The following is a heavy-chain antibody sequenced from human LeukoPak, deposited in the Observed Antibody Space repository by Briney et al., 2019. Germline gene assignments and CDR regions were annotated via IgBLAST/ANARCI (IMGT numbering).Heavy chain of an antibody. D-gene: IGHD3-22*01. Sequence: SETLSLTCSASGGSIRSTTYYWGWIRQPPGKGLEWMGSIDHSGSIYYNPSLKSRVTISVDTSKNQFSLKVSSVTAADTAVYYCARVMDYYDGTGYPPPAAADYWGQGTLVTVSS. CDR2: IDHSGSI. CDR1: GGSIRSTTYY. J-gene: IGHJ4*02. CDR3: ARVMDYYDGTGYPPPAAADY. V-gene: IGHV4-39*07.